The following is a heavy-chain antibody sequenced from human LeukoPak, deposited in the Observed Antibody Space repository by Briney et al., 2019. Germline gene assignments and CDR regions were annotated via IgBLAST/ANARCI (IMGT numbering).Heavy chain of an antibody. CDR1: GFTFSNYW. CDR3: AELGITMIGGV. J-gene: IGHJ6*04. D-gene: IGHD3-10*02. CDR2: IKQDGSEK. V-gene: IGHV3-7*01. Sequence: GGSLRLSCATSGFTFSNYWMSWVRQAPGKGLEWVANIKQDGSEKYYVDSVKGRFTVSRDNAKNSLYLQMNSLRAEDTAVYYCAELGITMIGGVWGKGTTVTISS.